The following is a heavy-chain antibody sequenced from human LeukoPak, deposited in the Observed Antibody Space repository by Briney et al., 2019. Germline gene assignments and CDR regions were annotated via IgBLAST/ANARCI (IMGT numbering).Heavy chain of an antibody. Sequence: PGGSLRLSCAASGFTFSSYAMHWVRQAPGKGLEWVAVISYDGSNKYYADSVKGRFTISRDNAKNSLYLQMNSLRAEDTAVYYCARSPQQLVFRYMDVWGKGTTVTVSS. J-gene: IGHJ6*03. CDR3: ARSPQQLVFRYMDV. V-gene: IGHV3-30*04. D-gene: IGHD6-13*01. CDR2: ISYDGSNK. CDR1: GFTFSSYA.